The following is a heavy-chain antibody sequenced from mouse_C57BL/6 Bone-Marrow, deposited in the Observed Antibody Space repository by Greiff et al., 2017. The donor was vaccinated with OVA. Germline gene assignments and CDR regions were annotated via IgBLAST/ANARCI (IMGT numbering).Heavy chain of an antibody. V-gene: IGHV1-61*01. Sequence: VQLQQPGAELVRPGSSVKLSCKASGYTFTSYWMDWVKQRPGQGLEWIGNIYPSDSETHYNQKFKDKATLTVAKSSSTAYMQLSSLTSEDSAVYYCARGNYGYDVEGFAYWGQGTLVTVSA. D-gene: IGHD2-2*01. CDR3: ARGNYGYDVEGFAY. CDR2: IYPSDSET. CDR1: GYTFTSYW. J-gene: IGHJ3*01.